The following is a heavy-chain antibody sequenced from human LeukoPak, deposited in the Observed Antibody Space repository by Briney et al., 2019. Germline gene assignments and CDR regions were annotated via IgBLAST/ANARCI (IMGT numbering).Heavy chain of an antibody. J-gene: IGHJ6*04. V-gene: IGHV3-74*01. CDR3: ARLGYCSSTSCYEYYYGMDV. Sequence: GGSLRLSCAASGFTFGSYWMHWVRPAPGTGLVWVSRINSDGRSTSHADSVKGRVTIPRDNPKNTLYLQMNSLRAEDTAVYYCARLGYCSSTSCYEYYYGMDVWGKGTTVTVSS. CDR2: INSDGRST. CDR1: GFTFGSYW. D-gene: IGHD2-2*01.